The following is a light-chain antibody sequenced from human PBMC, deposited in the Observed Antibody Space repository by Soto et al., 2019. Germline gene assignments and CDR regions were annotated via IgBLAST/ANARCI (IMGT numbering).Light chain of an antibody. Sequence: EIVMTESPATLSVSRSEGATDSCSVSQNIRSKLAWYQQKPGQAPRLLISGASTRATGIPVRFSGSGSGTEFALAIISLQSDDFAVYYRQQYQNWPSITFAQGTRLEI. V-gene: IGKV3-15*01. CDR2: GAS. CDR1: QNIRSK. CDR3: QQYQNWPSIT. J-gene: IGKJ5*01.